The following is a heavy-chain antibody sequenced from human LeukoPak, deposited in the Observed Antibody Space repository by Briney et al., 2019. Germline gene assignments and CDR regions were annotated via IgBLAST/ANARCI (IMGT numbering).Heavy chain of an antibody. D-gene: IGHD4-17*01. V-gene: IGHV3-21*01. CDR1: GFTFRTYT. CDR2: ISPSGNYI. Sequence: GGSLRLSCAASGFTFRTYTMNWVRQAPGKGLEWVSTISPSGNYIFYADSLQGRFTISRGNAKNSLYLQMNSLRAEDTAVYYCASIGDPFDYWGQGALVTVSS. J-gene: IGHJ4*02. CDR3: ASIGDPFDY.